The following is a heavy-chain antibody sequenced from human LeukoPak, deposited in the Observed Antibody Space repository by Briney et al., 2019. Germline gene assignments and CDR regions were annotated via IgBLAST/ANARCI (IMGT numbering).Heavy chain of an antibody. CDR3: ATVPNYYYDSSGYPNSAFDI. J-gene: IGHJ3*02. V-gene: IGHV1-24*01. CDR1: GYTLTELF. Sequence: ASVKVSCTVSGYTLTELFMHWVRQAPGKGLEWMGGFDPEDGETIYAQKFQGRVTMTEDTSTDTAYMELSSLRSEDTAVYYCATVPNYYYDSSGYPNSAFDIWGQGTMVTVSS. D-gene: IGHD3-22*01. CDR2: FDPEDGET.